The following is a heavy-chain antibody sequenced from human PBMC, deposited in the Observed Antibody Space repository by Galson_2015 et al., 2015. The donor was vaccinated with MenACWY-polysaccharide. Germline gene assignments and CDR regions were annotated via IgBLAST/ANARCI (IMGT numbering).Heavy chain of an antibody. CDR3: AREGSRIVFHAFDV. V-gene: IGHV3-33*01. CDR2: IQYDGSQK. J-gene: IGHJ3*01. Sequence: SLRLSCAASGLKFRGSGMHWVRQAPGMGLEWVAVIQYDGSQKQYIDSVKGRFTISRDNSKNTLYLEMNSLRAEDTALYYCAREGSRIVFHAFDVWGQGTMVIVSS. CDR1: GLKFRGSG. D-gene: IGHD3-10*02.